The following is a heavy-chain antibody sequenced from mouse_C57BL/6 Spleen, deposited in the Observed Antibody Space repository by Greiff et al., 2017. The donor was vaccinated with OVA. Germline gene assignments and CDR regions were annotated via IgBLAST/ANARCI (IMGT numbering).Heavy chain of an antibody. CDR1: GYTFTSYW. J-gene: IGHJ4*01. V-gene: IGHV1-64*01. D-gene: IGHD2-4*01. Sequence: VQLQQPGAELVKPGASVKLSCKASGYTFTSYWMHWVKQRPGQGLEWIGMIHPNSGSTNYNEKFKSKATLTVDKSSSTAYMQLSSLTSEDAAVYYCARRDYDYDDYAMDYWGQGTSVTVSS. CDR3: ARRDYDYDDYAMDY. CDR2: IHPNSGST.